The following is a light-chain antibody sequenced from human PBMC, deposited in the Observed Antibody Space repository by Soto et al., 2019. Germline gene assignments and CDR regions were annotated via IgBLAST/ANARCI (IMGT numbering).Light chain of an antibody. V-gene: IGKV3D-15*01. Sequence: EIVMTQSPATLSVSPGERATLSCRASQSVSSNLAWYQQKPGQAPRLLIYDASTRATGIPERFSGSGSGTEFTLTISSLQSEDFAVYYCQQYTNWPKTFGQGTKVDIK. J-gene: IGKJ1*01. CDR3: QQYTNWPKT. CDR2: DAS. CDR1: QSVSSN.